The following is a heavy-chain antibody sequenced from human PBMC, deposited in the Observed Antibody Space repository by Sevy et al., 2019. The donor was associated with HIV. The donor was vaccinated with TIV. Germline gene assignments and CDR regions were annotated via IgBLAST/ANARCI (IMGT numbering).Heavy chain of an antibody. V-gene: IGHV1-8*01. D-gene: IGHD3-22*01. Sequence: ASVKVSCKASGYTFTSYDINWVRQATGQGLEWMGWMNPNSGNTGYAQKFQGRVTMTRNTPISTAYMELSSLRSEDTAVYYCARGRGYDSSGYPFYYGMDVWGQGTTVTVSS. CDR1: GYTFTSYD. CDR3: ARGRGYDSSGYPFYYGMDV. J-gene: IGHJ6*02. CDR2: MNPNSGNT.